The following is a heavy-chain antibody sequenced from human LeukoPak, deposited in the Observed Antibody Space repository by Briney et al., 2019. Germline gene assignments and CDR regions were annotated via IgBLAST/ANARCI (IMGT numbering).Heavy chain of an antibody. CDR2: ISDSGSST. CDR3: TKDHSDYPSFFDY. J-gene: IGHJ4*02. D-gene: IGHD5-12*01. V-gene: IGHV3-23*01. Sequence: GGSLRLSCAASGFTFSNSAMSWVRQAPGKGLEWVAAISDSGSSTYYADSVKGRFTISRDNSKNTLYLQMSSLRAEDTAVYYCTKDHSDYPSFFDYWGQGTLVTVSS. CDR1: GFTFSNSA.